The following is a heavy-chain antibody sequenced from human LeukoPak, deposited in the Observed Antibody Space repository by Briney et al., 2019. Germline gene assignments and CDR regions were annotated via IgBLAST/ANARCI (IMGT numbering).Heavy chain of an antibody. Sequence: GASVKVSCKAFGYPFTAYYMYWVRQAPGQGPEWMGIINPSGGSTSYAQKFQGRVTVTRDMSTNTVYMELSSLRSDDTAVYYCAREYRSGYSYGVFDYWGQGTLVTVSS. V-gene: IGHV1-46*01. CDR3: AREYRSGYSYGVFDY. CDR2: INPSGGST. D-gene: IGHD5-18*01. J-gene: IGHJ4*02. CDR1: GYPFTAYY.